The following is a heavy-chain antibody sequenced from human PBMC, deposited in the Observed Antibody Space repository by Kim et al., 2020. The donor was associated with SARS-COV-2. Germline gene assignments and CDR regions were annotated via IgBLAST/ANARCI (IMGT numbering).Heavy chain of an antibody. J-gene: IGHJ3*01. V-gene: IGHV3-23*03. Sequence: GGSLRRSCAASGFTFSSYAMSWVRQAPGKGLEWVSVIYSGGSSTYYADSVKGRFTISRDNSKNTLYLQMNSLRAEDTAVYYCARGEQWLPPRYWGQGTMVTVSS. CDR1: GFTFSSYA. CDR2: IYSGGSST. D-gene: IGHD6-19*01. CDR3: ARGEQWLPPRY.